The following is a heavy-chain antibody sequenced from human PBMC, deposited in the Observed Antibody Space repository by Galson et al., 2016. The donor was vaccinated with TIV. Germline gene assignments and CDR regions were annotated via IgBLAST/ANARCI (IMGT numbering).Heavy chain of an antibody. J-gene: IGHJ6*02. CDR3: ARLPGYCANGICFGDYSCGLDV. CDR1: GYTFTRYW. V-gene: IGHV5-51*01. D-gene: IGHD2-8*01. Sequence: QSGAEVKKAGESLRISCKGSGYTFTRYWIGWVRQMPGKGLEWIGIVYPLDSEAKYNPSFQGQVTISADKSISAAYLQWRSLKDSETAMYYCARLPGYCANGICFGDYSCGLDVWGQGTTVTVSS. CDR2: VYPLDSEA.